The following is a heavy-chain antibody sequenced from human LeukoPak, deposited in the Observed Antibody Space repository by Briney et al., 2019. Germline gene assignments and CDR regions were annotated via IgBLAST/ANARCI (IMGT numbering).Heavy chain of an antibody. D-gene: IGHD3-9*01. CDR3: ATGGRYYPIALEYYFDY. J-gene: IGHJ4*02. V-gene: IGHV1-24*01. CDR2: FDPEDGET. Sequence: ASVKVSCKVSGYTLTELSMHWVRQAPGKGLEWMGGFDPEDGETIYAQKFQGRVTMTEDTSTDTAYMELSSLRSEDTAVYYCATGGRYYPIALEYYFDYWGQGTLVTASS. CDR1: GYTLTELS.